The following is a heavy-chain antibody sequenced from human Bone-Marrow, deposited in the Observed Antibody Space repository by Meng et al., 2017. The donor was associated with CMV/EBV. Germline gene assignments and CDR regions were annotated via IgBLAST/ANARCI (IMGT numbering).Heavy chain of an antibody. J-gene: IGHJ5*02. Sequence: SGRSLNSHYWTWIRQPPGKGLEWIGEINDSGSTNYNPSLKSRVTISVDTSKNQFSLELRYVTAADTAVYYCARPAGYSSSWYWFEPWGQGTLVTVSS. CDR1: GRSLNSHY. D-gene: IGHD6-13*01. CDR2: INDSGST. V-gene: IGHV4-34*01. CDR3: ARPAGYSSSWYWFEP.